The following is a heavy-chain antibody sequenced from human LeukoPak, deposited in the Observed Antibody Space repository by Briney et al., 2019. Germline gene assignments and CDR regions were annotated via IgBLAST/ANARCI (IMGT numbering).Heavy chain of an antibody. Sequence: SETLSRTCAVSGGSISSGGYSWSWIRQPPGKGLEWIGYIYHSGSTYYNPSLKSRVTMSVDTSKNQFSLKLSSVTAADAAVYYCARIFGYAKWYFDLWGRGTLVTVSS. D-gene: IGHD2-2*03. CDR1: GGSISSGGYS. CDR2: IYHSGST. CDR3: ARIFGYAKWYFDL. J-gene: IGHJ2*01. V-gene: IGHV4-30-2*01.